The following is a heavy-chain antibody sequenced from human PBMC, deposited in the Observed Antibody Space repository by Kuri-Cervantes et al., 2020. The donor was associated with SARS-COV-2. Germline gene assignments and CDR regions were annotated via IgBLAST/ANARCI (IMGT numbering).Heavy chain of an antibody. CDR3: ARGAPDYCSSTSCYMELGWYFDL. CDR1: GGTISSGAYF. D-gene: IGHD2-2*02. CDR2: ICYSGST. Sequence: SETLSLTYAASGGTISSGAYFWSWIGPRPGRGLEWRRYICYSGSTYYNPSLKSRVTIAVDTSKNQFSLKMSSVTAAETAVYYCARGAPDYCSSTSCYMELGWYFDLWGRGTLVTVSS. V-gene: IGHV4-31*02. J-gene: IGHJ2*01.